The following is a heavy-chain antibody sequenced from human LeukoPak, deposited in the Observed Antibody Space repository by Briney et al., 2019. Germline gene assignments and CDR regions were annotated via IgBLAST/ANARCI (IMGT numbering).Heavy chain of an antibody. CDR1: GFTFSTFD. D-gene: IGHD2/OR15-2a*01. J-gene: IGHJ4*02. CDR3: ARDVLQRH. CDR2: ISSSGSSI. V-gene: IGHV3-48*03. Sequence: GGSLRVSCAASGFTFSTFDMNWVRQAPGKGLEWVSYISSSGSSIYYADSVKGRFTISRDNAKNSLFLQMDSLRAEDTAVYYCARDVLQRHWGQGTLVTVSS.